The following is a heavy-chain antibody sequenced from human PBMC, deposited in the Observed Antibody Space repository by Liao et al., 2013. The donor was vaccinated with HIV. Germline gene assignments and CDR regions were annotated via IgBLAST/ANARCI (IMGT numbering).Heavy chain of an antibody. V-gene: IGHV4-59*12. D-gene: IGHD3-16*01. CDR3: ASHIWGDXAFDF. Sequence: RLQESGPGLVKPSETLSLTCTVSGGSITSYYWSWIRQPAGKGLEWIGTIYYSGTTYYNPSLKSRVTVSIDTSKNQFSLKLNSVTAADTAVYYCASHIWGDXAFDFWGQGTMVTVSS. CDR1: GGSITSYY. CDR2: IYYSGTT. J-gene: IGHJ3*01.